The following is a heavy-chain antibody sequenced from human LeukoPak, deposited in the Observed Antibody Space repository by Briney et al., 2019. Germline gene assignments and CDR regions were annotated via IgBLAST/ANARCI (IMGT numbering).Heavy chain of an antibody. D-gene: IGHD6-19*01. CDR1: GFTFSSYA. J-gene: IGHJ4*02. CDR3: ARDGWSGGVFDY. CDR2: ISGSGGST. V-gene: IGHV3-23*01. Sequence: LAGGSLRLSCAASGFTFSSYAMSWVRQAPGKGLEWVSAISGSGGSTYYADSVKGRFTISRDNSKNTLYLQMNSLRAEDTAVYYCARDGWSGGVFDYWGQGTLVTVSS.